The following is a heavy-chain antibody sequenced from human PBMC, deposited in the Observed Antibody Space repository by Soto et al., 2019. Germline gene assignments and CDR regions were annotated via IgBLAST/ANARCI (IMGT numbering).Heavy chain of an antibody. CDR1: GIIFSGYG. Sequence: PGGSLRLSCAASGIIFSGYGMHWVRQAPGKGLEWVAVIRYDGSNIYYADSVKGRFTISRDNSKNTLYLQMNSLRAEGTAVYYCARDGVGATGFFGYFDYWGQGALGTVSS. CDR3: ARDGVGATGFFGYFDY. J-gene: IGHJ4*02. CDR2: IRYDGSNI. V-gene: IGHV3-33*01. D-gene: IGHD1-26*01.